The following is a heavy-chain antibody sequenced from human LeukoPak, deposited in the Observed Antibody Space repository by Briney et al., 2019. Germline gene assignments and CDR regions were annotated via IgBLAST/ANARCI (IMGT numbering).Heavy chain of an antibody. CDR3: ARRRWFGASNHAFDI. CDR2: ISSSSSYT. CDR1: GFTFSDYY. J-gene: IGHJ3*02. D-gene: IGHD3-10*01. Sequence: PAGSLRVSCAASGFTFSDYYMRWIRQAPGKGLEWVSYISSSSSYTNYADSVKGRFTISRDNAKNSLYLQMNSLRAEDTAVYYCARRRWFGASNHAFDIWGQPKKDALSS. V-gene: IGHV3-11*03.